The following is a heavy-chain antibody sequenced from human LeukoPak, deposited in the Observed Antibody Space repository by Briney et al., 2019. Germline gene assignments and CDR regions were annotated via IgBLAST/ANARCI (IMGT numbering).Heavy chain of an antibody. V-gene: IGHV1-69*06. Sequence: ASVKVSCEATGGTFSSYAISWVRQAPGQGLEWMGGIIPIFGTANYAQKFQGRVTITADKSTSTAYMELSSLRSEDTAVYYCARAFLVAATGVSFDYWGQGTLVTVSS. CDR3: ARAFLVAATGVSFDY. J-gene: IGHJ4*02. CDR1: GGTFSSYA. CDR2: IIPIFGTA. D-gene: IGHD2-15*01.